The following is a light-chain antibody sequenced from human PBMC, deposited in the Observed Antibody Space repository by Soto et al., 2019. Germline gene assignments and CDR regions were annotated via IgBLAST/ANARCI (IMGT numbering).Light chain of an antibody. V-gene: IGLV2-14*03. CDR1: SSGGGEYKY. CDR3: SSYTTTTALDV. J-gene: IGLJ1*01. CDR2: DVS. Sequence: QSALTQPASVSGSRGQSITISCTESSSGGGEYKYASWYQQHPGTAPKLIIYDVSNRPSGVSNRFSGSKSGSTAFLTISGLQAEDEADYYCSSYTTTTALDVFGAGTKLTVL.